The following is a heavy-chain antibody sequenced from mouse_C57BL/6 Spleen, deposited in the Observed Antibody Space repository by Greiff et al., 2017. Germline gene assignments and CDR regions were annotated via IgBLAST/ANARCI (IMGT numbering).Heavy chain of an antibody. D-gene: IGHD1-1*01. CDR2: IDPSDSYT. V-gene: IGHV1-69*01. CDR1: GYTFTSYW. Sequence: QVQLKQPGAELVMPGASVKLSCKASGYTFTSYWMHWVKQRPGQGLEWIGEIDPSDSYTNYNQKFKGKSTLTVDKSASTAYMQLSSLTSEDSAVYYCARSDYGSGGYYAMDYWGQGTSVTVSS. CDR3: ARSDYGSGGYYAMDY. J-gene: IGHJ4*01.